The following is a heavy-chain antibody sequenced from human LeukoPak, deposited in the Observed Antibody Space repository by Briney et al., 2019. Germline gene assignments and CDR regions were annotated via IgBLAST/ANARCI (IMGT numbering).Heavy chain of an antibody. CDR1: GFTLSNYA. D-gene: IGHD3-10*01. CDR3: VKRIDGSGRYYIDH. V-gene: IGHV3-23*01. J-gene: IGHJ4*01. CDR2: IVGGLT. Sequence: GWSLRLSCAASGFTLSNYAMTWVRQAPGKGLGWVSAIVGGLTFYADSVKSRFTISTDNSKNTLYLQMNSLRAEDSAVYYCVKRIDGSGRYYIDHWGHGILVTVSS.